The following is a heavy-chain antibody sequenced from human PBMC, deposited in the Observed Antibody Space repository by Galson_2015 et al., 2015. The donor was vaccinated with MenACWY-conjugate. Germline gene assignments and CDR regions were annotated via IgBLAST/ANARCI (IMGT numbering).Heavy chain of an antibody. CDR1: GFTFNNYW. D-gene: IGHD1-1*01. V-gene: IGHV3-74*01. CDR3: ARDNNWSFDS. J-gene: IGHJ4*02. CDR2: IKADGSFS. Sequence: SLRLSCAASGFTFNNYWMHWGRQPPGKGVGWVSYIKADGSFSNYADSVKGRFTISTDNAKNMVYLQMDGLGDEDTAVYFCARDNNWSFDSWGQGTLVTVSS.